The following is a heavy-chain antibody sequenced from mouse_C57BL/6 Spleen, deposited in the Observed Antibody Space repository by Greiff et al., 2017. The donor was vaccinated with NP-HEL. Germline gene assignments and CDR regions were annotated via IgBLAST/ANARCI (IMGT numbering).Heavy chain of an antibody. J-gene: IGHJ4*01. CDR1: GFTFSSYT. D-gene: IGHD1-1*01. V-gene: IGHV5-9*01. Sequence: EVMLVESGGGLVKPGGSLKLSCAASGFTFSSYTMSWVRQTPEKRLEWVATISGGGGNTYYPDSVKGRFTISRDNAKNTLYLQMSSLRSEDTALYYCARIFTTVVADYYAMDYWGQGTSVTVSS. CDR2: ISGGGGNT. CDR3: ARIFTTVVADYYAMDY.